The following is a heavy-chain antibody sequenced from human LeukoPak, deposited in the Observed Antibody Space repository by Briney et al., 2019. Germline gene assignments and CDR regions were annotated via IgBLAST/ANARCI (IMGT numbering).Heavy chain of an antibody. V-gene: IGHV4-39*07. CDR2: IYYSGST. Sequence: SETLSLTCTVSGGSISSSSYYWGWIRQPPGKGLEWIGSIYYSGSTYYNPSLKSRVTISVDTSKNQFSLKLSSVTAADTAVYYCARGLLDYYYMDVWGKGTTVTISS. J-gene: IGHJ6*03. D-gene: IGHD2-21*01. CDR1: GGSISSSSYY. CDR3: ARGLLDYYYMDV.